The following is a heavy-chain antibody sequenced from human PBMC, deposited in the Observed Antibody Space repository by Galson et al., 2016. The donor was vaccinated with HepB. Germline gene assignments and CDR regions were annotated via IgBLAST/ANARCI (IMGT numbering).Heavy chain of an antibody. V-gene: IGHV4-59*01. Sequence: LTCSVSGTSLSSYYWSWIRQPPGTGLEWIAYFYFSGSTNYNPSLRSRVTVSFDTSKNQLSLKLNSVAAADTAVYYCARDAGGPFDLWGRGTLVTVSS. CDR3: ARDAGGPFDL. J-gene: IGHJ2*01. CDR1: GTSLSSYY. CDR2: FYFSGST. D-gene: IGHD3-16*01.